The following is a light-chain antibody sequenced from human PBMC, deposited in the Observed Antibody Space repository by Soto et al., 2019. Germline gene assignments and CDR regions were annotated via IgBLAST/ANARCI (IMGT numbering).Light chain of an antibody. Sequence: QSALTQPRSVSGSRGQSVAISCTGTSSDVGGYNYVSWYQQHPGKVPKLIIFDVYKRPSGVPDRFSGSKSGSTASLTISGLQADDEADYYCCSYAGGFYVVGTGTKVTVL. CDR2: DVY. CDR3: CSYAGGFYV. V-gene: IGLV2-11*01. J-gene: IGLJ1*01. CDR1: SSDVGGYNY.